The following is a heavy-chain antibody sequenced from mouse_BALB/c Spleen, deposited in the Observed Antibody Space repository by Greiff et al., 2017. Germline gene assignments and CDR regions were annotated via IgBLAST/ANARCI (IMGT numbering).Heavy chain of an antibody. CDR3: ARGGVRQAWFAY. CDR2: ISSGGST. D-gene: IGHD2-14*01. CDR1: GFTFSSYA. Sequence: EVQLVESGGGLVQPGGSLKLSCAASGFTFSSYAMSWVRQTPEKRLEWVASISSGGSTYYPDSVKGRFTISRDNARNILYLQMSSLRSEDTAMYYCARGGVRQAWFAYWGQGTLVTVSA. J-gene: IGHJ3*01. V-gene: IGHV5-6-5*01.